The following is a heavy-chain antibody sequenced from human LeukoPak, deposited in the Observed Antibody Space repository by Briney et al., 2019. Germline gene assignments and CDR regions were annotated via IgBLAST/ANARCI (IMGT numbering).Heavy chain of an antibody. CDR3: ARDGDLRGVIMDY. CDR1: GFTFSSYA. J-gene: IGHJ4*02. CDR2: ISYDGSNK. Sequence: GGSLRLSCAASGFTFSSYAMHWVRQAPGKGLEWVAVISYDGSNKYYTDSVKGRFTISRDNSKSTLYLQMNSLRAEDTAVYYCARDGDLRGVIMDYWGQGTLVTVSS. D-gene: IGHD3-10*01. V-gene: IGHV3-30*04.